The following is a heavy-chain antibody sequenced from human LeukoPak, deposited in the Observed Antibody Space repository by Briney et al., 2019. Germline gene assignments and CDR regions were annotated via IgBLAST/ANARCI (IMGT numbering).Heavy chain of an antibody. V-gene: IGHV4-39*01. Sequence: SETLSLTCTVSGGSINRNDYYWGWIRQPPGKGLEWIGSIYYSGSTYYNPSLKSRVTISVDTSKNQFFLRLNSVTAADTAMYYCARTNYYFYYMDVWGRGTTVTVSS. CDR1: GGSINRNDYY. CDR2: IYYSGST. D-gene: IGHD2-8*01. J-gene: IGHJ6*03. CDR3: ARTNYYFYYMDV.